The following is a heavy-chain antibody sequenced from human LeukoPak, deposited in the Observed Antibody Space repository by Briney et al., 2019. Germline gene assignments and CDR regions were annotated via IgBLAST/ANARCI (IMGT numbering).Heavy chain of an antibody. CDR2: ISSNGGST. CDR1: GFTFSSYA. CDR3: ARSHTVTTYYFDY. D-gene: IGHD4-17*01. V-gene: IGHV3-64*01. J-gene: IGHJ4*02. Sequence: GGSLRLSCAASGFTFSSYAMHWVRQATGKGLEYVSAISSNGGSTYYANSVKGRFTISRDNSKNTLYLQMGSLRAEDMAVYYCARSHTVTTYYFDYWGQGTLVTVSS.